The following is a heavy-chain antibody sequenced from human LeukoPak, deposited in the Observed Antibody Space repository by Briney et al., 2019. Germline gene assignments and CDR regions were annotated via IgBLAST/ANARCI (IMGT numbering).Heavy chain of an antibody. CDR1: GFTLSSYS. J-gene: IGHJ4*02. CDR3: ARPVAQWLVGVYYFDY. V-gene: IGHV3-48*01. Sequence: PGGSLRLSYATSGFTLSSYSMNWVRQAPGKGLEWISYISSGSTTIYYADSVKGRFTISRDNAKNSLYLQMNSLRAEDTAVYYCARPVAQWLVGVYYFDYWGQGTLVTVSS. D-gene: IGHD6-19*01. CDR2: ISSGSTTI.